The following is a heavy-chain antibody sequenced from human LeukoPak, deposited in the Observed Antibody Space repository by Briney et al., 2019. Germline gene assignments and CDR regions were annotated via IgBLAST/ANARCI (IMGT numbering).Heavy chain of an antibody. V-gene: IGHV4-59*12. Sequence: SETLSLTCTVSGGSISSYYWSWIRQPPGKGLEWIGYIYYSGSTNYNPSLKSRVTISVDTSKNQFSLKLNSVTAADTAVYYCTLSGDFDYWGQGTLVTVSS. J-gene: IGHJ4*02. D-gene: IGHD2/OR15-2a*01. CDR1: GGSISSYY. CDR3: TLSGDFDY. CDR2: IYYSGST.